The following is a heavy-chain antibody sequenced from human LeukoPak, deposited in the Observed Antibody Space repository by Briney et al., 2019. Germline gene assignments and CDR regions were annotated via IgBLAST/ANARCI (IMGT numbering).Heavy chain of an antibody. D-gene: IGHD6-19*01. Sequence: PSETLSLTCTVSGGSISSYYWSWVRQAPGKGLEWVSAISGSGGSTYYADSVKGRFTISRDNSKNTLYLQMNSLRAEDTAVYYCAKDLKATPIAVAAQGFDYWGQGTLVTVSS. V-gene: IGHV3-23*01. J-gene: IGHJ4*02. CDR2: ISGSGGST. CDR1: GGSISSYY. CDR3: AKDLKATPIAVAAQGFDY.